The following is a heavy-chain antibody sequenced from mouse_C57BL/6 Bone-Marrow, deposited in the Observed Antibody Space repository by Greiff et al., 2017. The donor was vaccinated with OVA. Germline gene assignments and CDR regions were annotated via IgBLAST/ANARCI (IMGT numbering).Heavy chain of an antibody. D-gene: IGHD4-1*01. J-gene: IGHJ2*01. CDR2: ISSGSSTI. CDR1: GFTFSDYG. Sequence: EVMLVESGGGLVKPGGSLKLSCVASGFTFSDYGMHWVRQAPEKGLEWVAYISSGSSTIYYADTVKGRFTISRDNAKNTLFLQMTSLRSEDTAMYYCALNWVFDYWGQGTTLTVSS. CDR3: ALNWVFDY. V-gene: IGHV5-17*01.